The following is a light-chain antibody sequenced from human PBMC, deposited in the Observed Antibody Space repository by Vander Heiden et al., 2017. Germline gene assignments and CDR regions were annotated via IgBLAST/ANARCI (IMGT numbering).Light chain of an antibody. CDR3: AAWDDSLNAPV. CDR1: CSKLGSNH. V-gene: IGLV1-44*01. Sequence: QSVLTQPPAASGTPGQRVTISCSGACSKLGSNHVSGDQHVSVMAPNLLIYSYNQRSPGVPDRFSGSKSGTSASLAISGLQSEDEADYYCAAWDDSLNAPVFGGGTKLTVL. J-gene: IGLJ2*01. CDR2: SYN.